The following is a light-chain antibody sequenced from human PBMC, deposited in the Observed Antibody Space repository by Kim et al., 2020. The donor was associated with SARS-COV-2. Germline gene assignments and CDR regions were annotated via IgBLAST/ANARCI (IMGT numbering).Light chain of an antibody. V-gene: IGKV3-15*01. CDR1: QSVSRN. CDR3: QQYNNWTS. CDR2: GAS. Sequence: EIVMTQSPATLSVSPGERATLSCRASQSVSRNLAWYQQKPGQAPRLLIYGASTRATGIPARFSGSGSGTEFTLTISSLQSEDFAVYYCQQYNNWTSFGGGTKVDIK. J-gene: IGKJ4*01.